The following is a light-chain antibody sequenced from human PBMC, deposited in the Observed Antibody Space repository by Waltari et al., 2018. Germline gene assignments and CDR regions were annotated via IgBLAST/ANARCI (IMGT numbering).Light chain of an antibody. CDR3: QQRALWPLT. CDR1: QSISSF. J-gene: IGKJ4*01. Sequence: DTVLTQSPVTLSFSPGETATLSCRASQSISSFFAWYQQKPGQSPSLLIYDASHRATGIPARFSGAGSWTDFTLTIDHLELEDFAVYYCQQRALWPLTFGGGTKVQIK. V-gene: IGKV3-11*01. CDR2: DAS.